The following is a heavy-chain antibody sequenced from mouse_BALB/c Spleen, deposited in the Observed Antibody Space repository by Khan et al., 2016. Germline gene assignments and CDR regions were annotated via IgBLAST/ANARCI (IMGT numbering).Heavy chain of an antibody. D-gene: IGHD1-1*01. Sequence: EVQLQESGPDLVKPSQSLSLTCTVTGYSISSGYSWHWIRQFPGNKLEWMAYIHYSGSTNYNPSLKSRISLTRDKSTNQFFLQLISVTTEDTATYYCTRGDYYGSGYWGQGTTLTVSS. CDR2: IHYSGST. CDR3: TRGDYYGSGY. J-gene: IGHJ2*01. CDR1: GYSISSGYS. V-gene: IGHV3-1*02.